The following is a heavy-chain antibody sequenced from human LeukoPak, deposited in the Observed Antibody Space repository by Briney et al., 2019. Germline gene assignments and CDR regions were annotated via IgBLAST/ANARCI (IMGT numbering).Heavy chain of an antibody. V-gene: IGHV1-3*04. D-gene: IGHD5-24*01. J-gene: IGHJ4*02. Sequence: ASVKVSCKASGGTFTNYAMHWVRQAPGQRLEWMGWINTDNGNTKYSQKLQGRVTLTRDTSASTAYMELSSLRSEDTAVYYCARDEDVWGQGTLVTVSS. CDR1: GGTFTNYA. CDR2: INTDNGNT. CDR3: ARDEDV.